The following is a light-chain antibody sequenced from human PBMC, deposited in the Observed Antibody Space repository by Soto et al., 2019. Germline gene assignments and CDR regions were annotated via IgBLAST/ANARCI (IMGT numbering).Light chain of an antibody. CDR3: QQRSTWPPGYT. CDR1: QSISNS. J-gene: IGKJ2*01. CDR2: DAS. V-gene: IGKV3-11*01. Sequence: EIVLTQSPATLSLSPGERATLSCRASQSISNSLAWYQQRPGQAPRLLIYDASTRVTGIPARFSGSGSGTDFPLTISSLEPEDFALYYCQQRSTWPPGYTFGQGTKLQIK.